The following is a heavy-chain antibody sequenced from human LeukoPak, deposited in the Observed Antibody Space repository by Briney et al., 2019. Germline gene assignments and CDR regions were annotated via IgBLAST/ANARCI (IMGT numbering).Heavy chain of an antibody. CDR1: GFTFSNYA. Sequence: GGSLRLSCVASGFTFSNYAMSWVRQPPGKGLEWVSSISGSGGSTHYADSVKGRFTISRDNSKNIMYLQMNSLRAEDMAVYYCAKDWMSTIINYFDYWGQGTLVTVSS. V-gene: IGHV3-23*01. D-gene: IGHD5-12*01. J-gene: IGHJ4*02. CDR3: AKDWMSTIINYFDY. CDR2: ISGSGGST.